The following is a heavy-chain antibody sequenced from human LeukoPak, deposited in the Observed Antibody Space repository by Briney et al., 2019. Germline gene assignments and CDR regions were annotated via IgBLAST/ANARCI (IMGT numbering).Heavy chain of an antibody. CDR1: GYTFTGYY. Sequence: ASVKVSCKASGYTFTGYYMHWVRQAPGQGLEWMGWINPNSGGTNYAQKFQGRVTMTRDTSINTAYMELSRLRSDDTAVYDCARDSDYGGNRGVWFDPWGQGTLVTVSS. J-gene: IGHJ5*02. D-gene: IGHD4-23*01. CDR2: INPNSGGT. CDR3: ARDSDYGGNRGVWFDP. V-gene: IGHV1-2*02.